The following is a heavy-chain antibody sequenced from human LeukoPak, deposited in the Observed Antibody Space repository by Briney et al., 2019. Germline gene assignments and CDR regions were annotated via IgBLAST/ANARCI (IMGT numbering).Heavy chain of an antibody. J-gene: IGHJ4*02. Sequence: GASVKVFCKASGYTFTSYYMHWVRQAPRQGLEWRGIIKPSGGSTSYAQKLQGRGTMTRDTSTNTVYMELSSLRSEDTAVYYCARNGNYARSGYYFDFWGQGTLVTVSS. CDR3: ARNGNYARSGYYFDF. V-gene: IGHV1-46*01. D-gene: IGHD3-22*01. CDR1: GYTFTSYY. CDR2: IKPSGGST.